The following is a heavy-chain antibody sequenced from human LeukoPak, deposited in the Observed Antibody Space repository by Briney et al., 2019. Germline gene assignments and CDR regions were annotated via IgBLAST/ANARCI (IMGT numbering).Heavy chain of an antibody. V-gene: IGHV4-59*10. CDR3: ARGDGYNFWSFRY. D-gene: IGHD5-24*01. CDR1: GGSFSDYS. J-gene: IGHJ4*02. CDR2: IYTSGST. Sequence: SETLSLTCAVYGGSFSDYSWSWLRQPAGKSLEGIGRIYTSGSTNYNPSLKSRVTISVATSKNQFSLKLSSVTAADTAVYYCARGDGYNFWSFRYWGQGTLVTVSS.